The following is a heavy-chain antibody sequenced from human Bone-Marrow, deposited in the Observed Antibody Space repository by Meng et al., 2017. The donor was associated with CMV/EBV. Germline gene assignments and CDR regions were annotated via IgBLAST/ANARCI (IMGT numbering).Heavy chain of an antibody. Sequence: GSLRLSCAASGFTFSSYWMSWVRQAPGKGLEWVANIKQDGSEKYYVDSVKGRFTISRDNAKNSLYLQMNSLRAEDTAVYYCARVDYDFWSGSYYYYGMAVWGQGATVTV. CDR3: ARVDYDFWSGSYYYYGMAV. CDR2: IKQDGSEK. CDR1: GFTFSSYW. V-gene: IGHV3-7*01. D-gene: IGHD3-3*01. J-gene: IGHJ6*02.